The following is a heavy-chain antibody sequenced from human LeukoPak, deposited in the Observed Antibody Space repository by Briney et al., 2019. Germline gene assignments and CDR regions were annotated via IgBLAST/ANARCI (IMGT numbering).Heavy chain of an antibody. CDR3: VCASHSPRGWFDP. V-gene: IGHV4-39*07. J-gene: IGHJ5*02. CDR2: IYYSGTT. Sequence: SETLSLTCTVSGGPIIITGYYWGWIRQPPGKGLEWIGSIYYSGTTYYNPSLKSRVSISIDTSKNQFSLSLNSVTAADTAVYYCVCASHSPRGWFDPWGQGTLVTVSS. CDR1: GGPIIITGYY.